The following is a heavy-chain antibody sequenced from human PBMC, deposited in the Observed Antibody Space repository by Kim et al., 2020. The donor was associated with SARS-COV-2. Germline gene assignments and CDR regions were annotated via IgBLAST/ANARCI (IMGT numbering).Heavy chain of an antibody. Sequence: SQVTVSVDTSKNQFSLKLSSVTAADTAVYYCARDGFKRYYGSGSYKPFDYWGQGTLVTVSS. CDR3: ARDGFKRYYGSGSYKPFDY. D-gene: IGHD3-10*01. V-gene: IGHV4-34*01. J-gene: IGHJ4*02.